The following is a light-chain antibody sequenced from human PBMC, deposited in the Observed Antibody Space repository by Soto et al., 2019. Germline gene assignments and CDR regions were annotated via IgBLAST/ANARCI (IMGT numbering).Light chain of an antibody. Sequence: QSALTQPRSVSGSPGQSVTISCTGTSSDVGGYNYVSWYQQHPGKAPKLMIYDVNKRPSGVPDRFSGSKSGNTASLTISGLQAEDEADYYCCSYAASNPVVFGGGTKVTVL. CDR1: SSDVGGYNY. CDR3: CSYAASNPVV. V-gene: IGLV2-11*01. CDR2: DVN. J-gene: IGLJ2*01.